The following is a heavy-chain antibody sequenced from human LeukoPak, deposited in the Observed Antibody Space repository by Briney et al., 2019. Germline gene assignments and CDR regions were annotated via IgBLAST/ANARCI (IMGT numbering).Heavy chain of an antibody. CDR3: ARVVSDFWSPYYYYYMDV. CDR1: GGSISSGSYY. D-gene: IGHD3-3*01. Sequence: PSETLSLTCTVSGGSISSGSYYWSWIRQPPGKGLEWIGYIYYSGSTNYNPSLKSRVTISVDTSKNQFSLKLSSVTAADTAVYYCARVVSDFWSPYYYYYMDVWGKGTTVTVSS. CDR2: IYYSGST. J-gene: IGHJ6*03. V-gene: IGHV4-61*01.